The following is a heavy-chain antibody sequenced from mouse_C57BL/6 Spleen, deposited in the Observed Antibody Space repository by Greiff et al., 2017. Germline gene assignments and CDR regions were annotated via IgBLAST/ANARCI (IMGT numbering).Heavy chain of an antibody. V-gene: IGHV1-52*01. CDR3: ATEDGPRFAY. CDR2: IDPSDSET. CDR1: GYTFTSYW. D-gene: IGHD2-3*01. Sequence: QVQLQQPGAELVRPGSSVKLSCKASGYTFTSYWMHWVKQRPIQGLEWIGNIDPSDSETKYNQKFKDKATLTVDKSSSTAYMQLSSLTSEDSAVYYCATEDGPRFAYWGQGTLVTFSA. J-gene: IGHJ3*01.